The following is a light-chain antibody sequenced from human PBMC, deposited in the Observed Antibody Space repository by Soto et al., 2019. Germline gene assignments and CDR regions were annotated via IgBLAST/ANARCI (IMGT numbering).Light chain of an antibody. Sequence: DIQMTQSPSTLSASVGDRVTITCRASQSISSWLAWYQQKPGKAPKLLIYRASKVTSGVPPRFSRSGSGRDFTLTISSLRPEDIATYFCQQSYSSPPWAFGQGTKVDIK. V-gene: IGKV1-39*01. CDR3: QQSYSSPPWA. CDR2: RAS. J-gene: IGKJ1*01. CDR1: QSISSW.